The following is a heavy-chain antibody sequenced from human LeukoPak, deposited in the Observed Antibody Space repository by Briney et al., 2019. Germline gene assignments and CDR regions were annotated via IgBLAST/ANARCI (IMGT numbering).Heavy chain of an antibody. CDR2: INPNSGGT. D-gene: IGHD6-13*01. J-gene: IGHJ6*03. V-gene: IGHV1-2*02. CDR1: GYTFTSYG. Sequence: ASVKVSCKASGYTFTSYGISWVRQAPGQGLEWVGWINPNSGGTNYAQRFQGRVTMTRDTSISTVYMELSRLRSDDTAVYYCARAGLGYSSSWDYYYYMDVWGKGTTVTVSS. CDR3: ARAGLGYSSSWDYYYYMDV.